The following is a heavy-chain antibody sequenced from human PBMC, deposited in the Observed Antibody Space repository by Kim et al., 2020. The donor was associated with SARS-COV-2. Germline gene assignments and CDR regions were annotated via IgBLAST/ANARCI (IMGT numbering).Heavy chain of an antibody. CDR3: ARAPPFWWYQLLNEYYGMDV. Sequence: ASVKVSCKASGYTFTSYDINWVRQATGQGLEWMGWMNPNSGNTGYAQKFQGRVTMTRKTSISTAYMELSSLRSEDTAVYYCARAPPFWWYQLLNEYYGMDVWGQGTTVTVSS. J-gene: IGHJ6*02. CDR1: GYTFTSYD. D-gene: IGHD2-2*01. V-gene: IGHV1-8*01. CDR2: MNPNSGNT.